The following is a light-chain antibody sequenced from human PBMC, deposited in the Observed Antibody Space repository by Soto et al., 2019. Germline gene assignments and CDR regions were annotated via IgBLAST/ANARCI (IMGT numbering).Light chain of an antibody. Sequence: DIVLTQSPATLSVSPGDRVTLSGRASESLFAFLAGYQQKPGHAPRLLMYGVSTRTTGIPARFSGGGSATDFTLTISSLQSEDSAFYFCQSYNDWPFASGLGTRLEI. J-gene: IGKJ2*01. CDR2: GVS. V-gene: IGKV3-15*01. CDR3: QSYNDWPFA. CDR1: ESLFAF.